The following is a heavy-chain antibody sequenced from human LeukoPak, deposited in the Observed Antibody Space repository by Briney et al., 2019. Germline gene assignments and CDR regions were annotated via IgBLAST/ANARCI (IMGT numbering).Heavy chain of an antibody. CDR3: ANEIRPNDY. Sequence: GGSLRLSCAASEFDFSSHAMTWVRQAPGKGLEWVSAISISGSKTYYADSVKGRFTIPRDNSKNTLYLQMNSLRAEDTAVYYCANEIRPNDYWGQGTQVTVSS. CDR1: EFDFSSHA. CDR2: ISISGSKT. D-gene: IGHD4-17*01. V-gene: IGHV3-23*01. J-gene: IGHJ4*02.